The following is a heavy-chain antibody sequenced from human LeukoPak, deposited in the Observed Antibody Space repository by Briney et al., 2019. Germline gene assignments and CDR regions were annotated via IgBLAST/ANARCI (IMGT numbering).Heavy chain of an antibody. CDR3: AREVRGSGSYGMDV. Sequence: GASGKVSCKASGYTFTSYGISWVRQAPGQGLEWMGWINPNSAGTNYAQKFQGRVTMTRDTSISTAYMELSRLRSDDTAVYCCAREVRGSGSYGMDVWGQGTTVTVSS. J-gene: IGHJ6*02. CDR2: INPNSAGT. D-gene: IGHD3-10*01. V-gene: IGHV1-2*02. CDR1: GYTFTSYG.